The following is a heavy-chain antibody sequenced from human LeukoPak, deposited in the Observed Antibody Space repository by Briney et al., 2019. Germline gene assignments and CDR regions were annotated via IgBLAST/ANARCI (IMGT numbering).Heavy chain of an antibody. J-gene: IGHJ4*02. CDR2: ISTYSAMT. V-gene: IGHV1-18*01. D-gene: IGHD1-26*01. CDR1: GYSFTTHG. Sequence: GASVKVSCKASGYSFTTHGISWVRQAPGQGLEWMGWISTYSAMTNFAQNFQGRVTMTTDTSTSTAYMELRSLRSDDTAVYYCARSTGSFFPFDYWGQGTLVTVS. CDR3: ARSTGSFFPFDY.